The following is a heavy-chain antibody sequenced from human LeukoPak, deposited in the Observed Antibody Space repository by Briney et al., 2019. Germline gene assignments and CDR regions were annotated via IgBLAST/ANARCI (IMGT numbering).Heavy chain of an antibody. D-gene: IGHD7-27*01. CDR1: GDSITSYY. V-gene: IGHV4-59*01. Sequence: SETLSLTCTVSGDSITSYYWSWIRQPPGKGLEWIGYIYYSGTTNYKPSFRSRVTLSVDTSKNQFSLKLSSVTAADTAVYFCARVDAWGAFDIWGHGTMVTVSS. CDR2: IYYSGTT. J-gene: IGHJ3*02. CDR3: ARVDAWGAFDI.